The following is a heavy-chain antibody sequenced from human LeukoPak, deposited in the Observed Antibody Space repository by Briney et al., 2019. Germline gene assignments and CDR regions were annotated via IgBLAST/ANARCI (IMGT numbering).Heavy chain of an antibody. CDR1: GYTFTSYG. CDR2: ISAYNGNT. D-gene: IGHD3-22*01. CDR3: AREDSKVLYGMDV. Sequence: SVKVSCKASGYTFTSYGISWLRQAPGQRLEWMGWISAYNGNTNYAQKLQGRVTMTTDTSTSTAYMELRSLRSDDTAVYYCAREDSKVLYGMDVWGQGTTVTVSS. J-gene: IGHJ6*02. V-gene: IGHV1-18*01.